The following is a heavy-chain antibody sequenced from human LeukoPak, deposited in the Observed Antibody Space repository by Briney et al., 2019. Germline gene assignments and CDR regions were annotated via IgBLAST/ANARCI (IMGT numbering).Heavy chain of an antibody. D-gene: IGHD2-21*02. CDR1: GYSFTSYW. Sequence: GESLKISCKGSGYSFTSYWIGWVRQMPGKGLEGMGIIYPGDSDTRYSPSFQGQVTISADKSATTAYLQWSSLKDSDTAMYYCARRAAYCGGDCYNFDYWGQGTLVTVSS. CDR2: IYPGDSDT. V-gene: IGHV5-51*01. CDR3: ARRAAYCGGDCYNFDY. J-gene: IGHJ4*02.